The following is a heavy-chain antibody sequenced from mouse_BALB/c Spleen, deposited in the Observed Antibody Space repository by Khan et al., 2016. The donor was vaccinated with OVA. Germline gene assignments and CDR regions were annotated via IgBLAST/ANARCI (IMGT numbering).Heavy chain of an antibody. CDR1: GFNIKDYY. J-gene: IGHJ3*01. Sequence: VQLKQSGAELVRPGALVKLSCKASGFNIKDYYMHWVKQRPEQGLVWIGRIDPENGNTIYDPRLQGKASITSDTSSNTAHLQLSSLTSEDTAVYYCARDGYSPWCAYWGQGTLVTVSA. CDR3: ARDGYSPWCAY. D-gene: IGHD2-3*01. CDR2: IDPENGNT. V-gene: IGHV14-1*02.